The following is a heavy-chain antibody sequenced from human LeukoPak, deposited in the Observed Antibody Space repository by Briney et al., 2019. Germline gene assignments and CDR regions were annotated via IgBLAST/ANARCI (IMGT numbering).Heavy chain of an antibody. CDR2: IRYDGSNK. CDR1: GFTFSSYG. Sequence: GGSLRLSCAASGFTFSSYGMHWVRQAPGKGLEWVAFIRYDGSNKYYADSVKGRFTISRDNSKNTLYLQMNSLRAEDTAVYYCAKVWSGWYDRAFDIWGQGTMVTVSS. J-gene: IGHJ3*02. D-gene: IGHD6-19*01. V-gene: IGHV3-30*02. CDR3: AKVWSGWYDRAFDI.